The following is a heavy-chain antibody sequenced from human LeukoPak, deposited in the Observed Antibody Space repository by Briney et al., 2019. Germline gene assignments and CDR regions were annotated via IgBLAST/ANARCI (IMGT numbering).Heavy chain of an antibody. J-gene: IGHJ4*02. CDR2: IYYSGST. CDR3: AREDYAYCGGDCYSFDY. CDR1: GGSISSSSYY. D-gene: IGHD2-21*02. Sequence: SETLSLTCTVSGGSISSSSYYWGWIRQSPGKGLEWIGSIYYSGSTYYNPSLKSRVTISVDTSKNQFSLKLSSVTAADTAVYYCAREDYAYCGGDCYSFDYWGQGTLVTVSS. V-gene: IGHV4-39*07.